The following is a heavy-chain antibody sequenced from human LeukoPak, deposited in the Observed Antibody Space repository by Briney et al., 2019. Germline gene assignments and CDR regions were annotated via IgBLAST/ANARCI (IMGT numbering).Heavy chain of an antibody. V-gene: IGHV1-46*01. J-gene: IGHJ5*02. CDR3: ARDDSPSASGESGCFDL. D-gene: IGHD3-10*01. Sequence: PGASVKLSCKESGYTFSNYYMHWVRQAPGQRLEWMGIINPSRGSTSFAQRFQDRIALTRDTSTSTFYMELSSLTSDDTAVYYCARDDSPSASGESGCFDLWGQGTLVIVSS. CDR2: INPSRGST. CDR1: GYTFSNYY.